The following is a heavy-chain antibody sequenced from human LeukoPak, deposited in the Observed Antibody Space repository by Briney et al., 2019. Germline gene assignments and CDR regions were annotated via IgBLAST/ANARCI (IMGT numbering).Heavy chain of an antibody. CDR2: IWNDGSSQ. CDR1: RFTFGHYG. D-gene: IGHD4-11*01. Sequence: PGKSLTLSCVASRFTFGHYGMHWVRQAPGKGLEWVAVIWNDGSSQYYADSVKGRFTISRDNSQNTVYLQMNSLRADDTAVYYCAKDAQRGFDYSNSLEYWGQGTLVTVSS. CDR3: AKDAQRGFDYSNSLEY. V-gene: IGHV3-33*06. J-gene: IGHJ4*02.